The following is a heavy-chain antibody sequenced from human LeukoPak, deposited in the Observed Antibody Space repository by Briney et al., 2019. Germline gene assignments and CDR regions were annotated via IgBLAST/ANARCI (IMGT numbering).Heavy chain of an antibody. Sequence: GGSLRLSCAASGFSFSNYWMHWVRQAPGKGLVWVSRISSDGSDTIYADSVKGRFTISRDNAKNSLYLQMNSLRAEDTAVYYCARGDYGDYGGPYYFDYWGQGTLVTVSS. D-gene: IGHD4-17*01. V-gene: IGHV3-74*01. J-gene: IGHJ4*02. CDR3: ARGDYGDYGGPYYFDY. CDR1: GFSFSNYW. CDR2: ISSDGSDT.